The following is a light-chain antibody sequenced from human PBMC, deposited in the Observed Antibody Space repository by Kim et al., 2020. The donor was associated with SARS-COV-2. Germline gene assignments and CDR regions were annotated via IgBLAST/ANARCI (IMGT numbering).Light chain of an antibody. V-gene: IGKV1-6*01. CDR1: QGISND. CDR2: AAS. Sequence: GGVRVTFAGRASQGISNDVGWYQQKSGKAPKLLISAASNLQSGVPSRFSGSGSGTDFTLTLRSLQPEDSATYYCLQDYSYPLTFGQGTQLEIK. CDR3: LQDYSYPLT. J-gene: IGKJ5*01.